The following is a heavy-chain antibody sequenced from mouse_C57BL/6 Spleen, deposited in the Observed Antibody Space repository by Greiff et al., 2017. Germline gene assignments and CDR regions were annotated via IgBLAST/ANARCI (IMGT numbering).Heavy chain of an antibody. V-gene: IGHV1-18*01. J-gene: IGHJ4*01. CDR1: GYTFTDYN. Sequence: VQLQQSGPELVKPGASVKIPCKASGYTFTDYNMDWVKQSHGKSLEWIGDINPNHGGTIYNQKFQGKATLTVDTSSSTAYMELRSLTSEDTAVYYCARKDPYYYAMDYWGQGTSVTVSS. CDR3: ARKDPYYYAMDY. CDR2: INPNHGGT.